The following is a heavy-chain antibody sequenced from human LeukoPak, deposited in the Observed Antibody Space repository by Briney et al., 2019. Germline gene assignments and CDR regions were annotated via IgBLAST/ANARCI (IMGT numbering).Heavy chain of an antibody. CDR1: GFTFSSYG. Sequence: PGRSLRLSCAACGFTFSSYGMHWVRQAPGKGLEWVAVISYDGSNKYYADSVKGRFTISRDNSKNTLYLQMNSLRAEDTAVYYCAKCLMHYDFWSGSPHGMDVWGQGTTVTVSS. V-gene: IGHV3-30*18. CDR3: AKCLMHYDFWSGSPHGMDV. J-gene: IGHJ6*02. D-gene: IGHD3-3*01. CDR2: ISYDGSNK.